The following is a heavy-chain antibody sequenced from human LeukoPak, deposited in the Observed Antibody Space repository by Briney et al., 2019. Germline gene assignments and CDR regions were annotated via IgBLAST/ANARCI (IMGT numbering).Heavy chain of an antibody. V-gene: IGHV3-74*01. J-gene: IGHJ3*02. CDR2: INSDGSST. CDR3: ARDPTKVSAFDI. Sequence: GGSLRLSCAASGFTFSSYWMHWVRQAPGKGLMWVSHINSDGSSTTYADSVKGRFTIYRDNAKNTLYLQMNSLRAEDTAMYYCARDPTKVSAFDIWGLWTMVTVSS. CDR1: GFTFSSYW. D-gene: IGHD3-10*01.